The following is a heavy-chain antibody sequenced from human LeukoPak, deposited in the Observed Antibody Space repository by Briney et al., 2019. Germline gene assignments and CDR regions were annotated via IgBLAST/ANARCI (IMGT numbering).Heavy chain of an antibody. J-gene: IGHJ4*02. CDR3: AINIRW. Sequence: SETLSLTCAVSSDSISNSAYHWGWIRQPPGRGLEWIGTIYYSRGTYYNPSLKSRVTISVDTSKNQFSLKLSSVTAADTAVYYCAINIRWWGQGTLVTVSS. CDR1: SDSISNSAYH. D-gene: IGHD5-24*01. CDR2: IYYSRGT. V-gene: IGHV4-39*07.